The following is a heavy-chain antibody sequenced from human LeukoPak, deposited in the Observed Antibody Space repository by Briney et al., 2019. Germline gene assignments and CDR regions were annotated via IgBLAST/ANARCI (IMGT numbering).Heavy chain of an antibody. CDR3: ARVGITIFGVVPNWFDP. J-gene: IGHJ5*02. D-gene: IGHD3-3*01. CDR1: GGSISSGDYY. CDR2: IYYSGST. Sequence: SQTLSLTCTVSGGSISSGDYYWSWIRQPPGKGLEWIGSIYYSGSTYYNPPLKSRVTISVDTSKNQFSLKLSSVTAADTAVYYCARVGITIFGVVPNWFDPWGQGTLVTVSS. V-gene: IGHV4-39*01.